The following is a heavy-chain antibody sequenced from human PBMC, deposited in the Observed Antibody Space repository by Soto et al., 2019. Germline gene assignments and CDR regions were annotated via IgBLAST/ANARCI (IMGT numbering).Heavy chain of an antibody. CDR1: GGSISSSNW. D-gene: IGHD6-19*01. CDR3: ARDRGIAVAGLDY. V-gene: IGHV4-4*02. CDR2: IYHSGST. Sequence: QVQLQESGPGLVKPSGTLSLTCAVSGGSISSSNWWSWVRQPPGKGLAWIGEIYHSGSTNYNPSLKSLVTISVDKSKNQFSLKLSSVSAADTAVYYCARDRGIAVAGLDYLVQGTLVTFSS. J-gene: IGHJ4*02.